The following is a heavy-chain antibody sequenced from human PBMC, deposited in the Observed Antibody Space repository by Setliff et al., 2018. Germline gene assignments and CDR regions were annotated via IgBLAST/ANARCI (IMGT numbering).Heavy chain of an antibody. V-gene: IGHV1-2*02. Sequence: GASVKVSCKASGYAVTGYHIHWVRQAPGQGPEWMGWINPNTGGTNYAQKFQGRVTMARDTSITTAYMELSSLRSDDTAVYYCARDRSAYNYGLDVWGQGTTVTVSS. J-gene: IGHJ6*02. CDR1: GYAVTGYH. CDR3: ARDRSAYNYGLDV. CDR2: INPNTGGT.